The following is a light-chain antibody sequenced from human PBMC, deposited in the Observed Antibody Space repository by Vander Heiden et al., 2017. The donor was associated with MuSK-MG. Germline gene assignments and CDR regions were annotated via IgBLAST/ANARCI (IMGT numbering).Light chain of an antibody. J-gene: IGLJ2*01. V-gene: IGLV2-11*01. Sequence: QSALTQPRSGSGSPGPSVTISCTGTTSDVGGYNYVSWYQQNPGKAPKLMIYDVSKRPSGVPDRFSGSKSGNTASLTISGLQAEDEADYYCCSYAGSYTLVVFGGGTKLTVL. CDR2: DVS. CDR3: CSYAGSYTLVV. CDR1: TSDVGGYNY.